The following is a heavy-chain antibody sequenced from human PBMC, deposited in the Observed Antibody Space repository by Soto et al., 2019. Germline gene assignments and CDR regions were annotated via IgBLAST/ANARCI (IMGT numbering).Heavy chain of an antibody. J-gene: IGHJ5*02. CDR2: IYYSGTT. CDR1: GYSISSSNW. V-gene: IGHV4-28*01. D-gene: IGHD3-22*01. Sequence: PSETLSLTCAVSGYSISSSNWWGWIRQPPGKGLEWIGYIYYSGTTYYNPSLKSRVTMSVDTSKNQFSMKVTSVTASDTAVYYCARSYYDSTGFAVDPWGQGTLVTVSS. CDR3: ARSYYDSTGFAVDP.